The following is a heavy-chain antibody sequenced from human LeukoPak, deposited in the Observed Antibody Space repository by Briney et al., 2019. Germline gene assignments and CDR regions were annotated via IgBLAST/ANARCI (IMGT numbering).Heavy chain of an antibody. Sequence: ASVKVSCKASGYTFTSYDINWVRQATGQGLEWMGWMNPNSGNTGYAQKFQGRVTMTRNTSISTAYMELSSLRSEDTAVYYCARGLRSNPHNWLDPWGQGTLVTVSS. CDR1: GYTFTSYD. CDR2: MNPNSGNT. D-gene: IGHD4-11*01. J-gene: IGHJ5*02. V-gene: IGHV1-8*01. CDR3: ARGLRSNPHNWLDP.